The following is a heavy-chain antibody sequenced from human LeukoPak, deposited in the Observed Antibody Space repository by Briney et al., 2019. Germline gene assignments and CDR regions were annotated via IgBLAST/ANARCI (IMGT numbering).Heavy chain of an antibody. CDR1: GGSFSGYY. Sequence: SETLSLTCAVYGGSFSGYYWSWIRQPPGKGLEWIEEINRSGSTNYNPSLKSRVTISVDTSKNQFSLKLSSVTAADTAVYYCARRGILGLYYWGQGTLVTVSS. CDR3: ARRGILGLYY. J-gene: IGHJ4*02. V-gene: IGHV4-34*01. D-gene: IGHD6-13*01. CDR2: INRSGST.